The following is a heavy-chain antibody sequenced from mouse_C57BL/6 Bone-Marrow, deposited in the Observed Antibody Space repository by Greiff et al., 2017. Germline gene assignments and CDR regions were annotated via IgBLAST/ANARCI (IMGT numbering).Heavy chain of an antibody. Sequence: EVNVVESGGGLVQPGGSLKLSCAASGFTFSDYYMYWVRQTPEKRLEWVAYISNGGGSTYYPDTVKGRFTISRDNAKNTLYLQMSRLKSEDTAMYYCARENGDYWGQGTTLTVSS. CDR2: ISNGGGST. J-gene: IGHJ2*01. V-gene: IGHV5-12*01. CDR3: ARENGDY. CDR1: GFTFSDYY.